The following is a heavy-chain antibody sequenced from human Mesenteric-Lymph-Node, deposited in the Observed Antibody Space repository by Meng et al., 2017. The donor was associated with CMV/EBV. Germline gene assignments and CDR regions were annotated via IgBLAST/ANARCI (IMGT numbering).Heavy chain of an antibody. CDR3: ARLRYSTSSRTHKYYYGMDV. D-gene: IGHD6-6*01. V-gene: IGHV1-69*02. J-gene: IGHJ6*02. CDR2: IIPILGIA. Sequence: SVKVSCKASGGTFSSYTISWVRQAPGQGLEWMGRIIPILGIANYAQKFQGRVTITTDESTSTAYMELSSLRSEDTAVYYCARLRYSTSSRTHKYYYGMDVWGQGTTVTVSS. CDR1: GGTFSSYT.